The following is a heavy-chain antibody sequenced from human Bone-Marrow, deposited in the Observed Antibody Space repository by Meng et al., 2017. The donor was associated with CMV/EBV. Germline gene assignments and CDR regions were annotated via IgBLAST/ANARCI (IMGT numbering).Heavy chain of an antibody. CDR3: ARDRRITIFGVVIPQGGMDV. D-gene: IGHD3-3*01. Sequence: GESLKISCAASGFTFSSYWMSWVRQAPGKGLEWVANIKQDGSEKYYVDSVKGRFTISRDNAKNSLYLQMNSLRAEDTAVYYCARDRRITIFGVVIPQGGMDVCGQGTTVTVSS. J-gene: IGHJ6*02. CDR1: GFTFSSYW. V-gene: IGHV3-7*01. CDR2: IKQDGSEK.